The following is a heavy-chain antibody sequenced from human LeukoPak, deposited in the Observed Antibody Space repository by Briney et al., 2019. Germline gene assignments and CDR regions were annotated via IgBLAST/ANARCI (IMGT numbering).Heavy chain of an antibody. CDR1: GYTFISFA. D-gene: IGHD4-23*01. Sequence: ASVKVSCKASGYTFISFAMSWVRQAPGQGLEWMGWINTNTGNPTYAQGFTGRFVFSLDTSVSTAYLQISSLKAEDTAVHYCARRTNYGGNSLIAFDIWGQGTMVTVSS. CDR2: INTNTGNP. CDR3: ARRTNYGGNSLIAFDI. J-gene: IGHJ3*02. V-gene: IGHV7-4-1*02.